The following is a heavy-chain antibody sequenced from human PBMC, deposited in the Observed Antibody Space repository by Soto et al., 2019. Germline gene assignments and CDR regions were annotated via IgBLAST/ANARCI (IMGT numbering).Heavy chain of an antibody. CDR2: INHRGST. CDR1: GVSFSGNY. D-gene: IGHD4-17*01. V-gene: IGHV4-34*01. Sequence: SETLSLTCALYGVSFSGNYWSWIRQFPGKGLEWIGEINHRGSTNYNPSLKSRVTISVDRSKNQFSLKLSSVTAADTAVYYCARGGRGSTAGFDFWGQGALVTVSS. J-gene: IGHJ4*02. CDR3: ARGGRGSTAGFDF.